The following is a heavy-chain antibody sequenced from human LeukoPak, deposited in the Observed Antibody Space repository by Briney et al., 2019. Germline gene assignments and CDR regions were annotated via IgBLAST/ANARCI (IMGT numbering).Heavy chain of an antibody. V-gene: IGHV3-30*02. CDR1: GFTFSSYG. CDR3: AKDQAGIAVAGTFGY. D-gene: IGHD6-19*01. J-gene: IGHJ4*02. Sequence: GGSLRLSCAASGFTFSSYGMHWVRQAPGKGPEWVAFIRYDGSNKYYADSVKGRFTISRDNSKNTLYLQMNSLRAEDTAVYYCAKDQAGIAVAGTFGYWGQGTLVTVSS. CDR2: IRYDGSNK.